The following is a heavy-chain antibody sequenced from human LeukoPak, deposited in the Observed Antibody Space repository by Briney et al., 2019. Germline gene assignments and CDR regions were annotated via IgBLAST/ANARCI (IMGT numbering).Heavy chain of an antibody. J-gene: IGHJ4*02. V-gene: IGHV4-59*08. CDR3: ARQQAQWPGRYFDY. CDR2: IYYSGST. D-gene: IGHD6-19*01. Sequence: SETLSLTCTVSGGSISSYYWSWIRQPPGKGLEWIGYIYYSGSTNYNPSLKSRVTISVDTSKNQFSLKLSSVTAADTAVYYCARQQAQWPGRYFDYWGQGTLVTVSS. CDR1: GGSISSYY.